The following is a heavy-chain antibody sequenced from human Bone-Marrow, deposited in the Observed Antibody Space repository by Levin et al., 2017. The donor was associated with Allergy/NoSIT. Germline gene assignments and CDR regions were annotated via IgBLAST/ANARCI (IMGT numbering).Heavy chain of an antibody. CDR2: IYWDDDK. J-gene: IGHJ6*02. CDR3: VHRPYSNTWHQAV. D-gene: IGHD6-13*01. V-gene: IGHV2-5*02. CDR1: SLTTYGVG. Sequence: SLTTYGVGVGWIRQPPGKAPEWLALIYWDDDKRYNPSLKSRLTITKDTSKNQVVLTMTNMDPVDTGTYYCVHRPYSNTWHQAVWGQGTTVTVS.